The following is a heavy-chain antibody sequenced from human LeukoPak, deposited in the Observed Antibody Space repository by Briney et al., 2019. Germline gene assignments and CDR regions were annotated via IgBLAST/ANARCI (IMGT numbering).Heavy chain of an antibody. CDR2: MNPNSGNT. J-gene: IGHJ4*02. Sequence: GASVKVSCKASGYTFTSYDINWVRQATGQGLEWMGWMNPNSGNTGYAQRFQGRVTMTRNTSISTAYMELSSLRSEDTAVYYCARGARMVRGVIAQGYWGQGTLVTVSS. V-gene: IGHV1-8*01. D-gene: IGHD3-10*01. CDR3: ARGARMVRGVIAQGY. CDR1: GYTFTSYD.